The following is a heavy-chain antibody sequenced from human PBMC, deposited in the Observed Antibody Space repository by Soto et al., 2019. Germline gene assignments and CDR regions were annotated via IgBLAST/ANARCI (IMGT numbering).Heavy chain of an antibody. CDR3: ARDPANLALAVAYFEN. CDR1: GSSITNSFY. J-gene: IGHJ4*02. V-gene: IGHV4-38-2*02. D-gene: IGHD2-15*01. CDR2: ISHTGRT. Sequence: PSETLSLTCRVSGSSITNSFYWGWIRQSPEKGLEWIGSISHTGRTSYNPSLKSRVSISVDTSKNQFSLTLTSVTAADTAVYYCARDPANLALAVAYFENWGQGTLVTVSS.